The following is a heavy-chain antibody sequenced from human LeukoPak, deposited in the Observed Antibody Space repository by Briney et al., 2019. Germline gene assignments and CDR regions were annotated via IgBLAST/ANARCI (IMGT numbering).Heavy chain of an antibody. CDR2: ISSSGSTI. CDR3: ARGTTMVRGVIRWFDP. CDR1: GFTFSDYY. J-gene: IGHJ5*02. V-gene: IGHV3-11*01. D-gene: IGHD3-10*01. Sequence: GGSLRLSCAASGFTFSDYYMSWIRQAPGKGLEWVSYISSSGSTIYYADSVKGRFTISRDNAKNSLYLQMNSLRAEDTAVYYCARGTTMVRGVIRWFDPWGQGTLVTVSS.